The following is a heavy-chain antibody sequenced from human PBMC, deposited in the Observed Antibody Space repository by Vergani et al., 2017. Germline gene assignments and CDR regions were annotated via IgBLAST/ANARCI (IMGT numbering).Heavy chain of an antibody. J-gene: IGHJ4*02. CDR3: AKRSYSSGWSFDY. CDR2: ISSSSSYT. D-gene: IGHD6-19*01. CDR1: GFTFSDYY. Sequence: VQLVESGGGLVKPGGSLRLSCAASGFTFSDYYMSWIRQAPGKGLEWVSYISSSSSYTNYADSVKGRFTISRDNAKNSLYLQMNSLRAEDTAVYYCAKRSYSSGWSFDYWGQGTLVTVSS. V-gene: IGHV3-11*05.